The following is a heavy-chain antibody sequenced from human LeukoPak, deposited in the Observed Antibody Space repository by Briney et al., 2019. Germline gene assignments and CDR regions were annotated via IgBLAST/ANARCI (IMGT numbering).Heavy chain of an antibody. D-gene: IGHD3-22*01. CDR1: GFTFTFYA. V-gene: IGHV3-30*02. J-gene: IGHJ4*02. Sequence: PGGSLRLSCAASGFTFTFYAMHWVRQAPGKGLEWVAFIRYDGSNKYYADSVKGRFTISRDNSKNTLYLQMNSLRAEDTAVYYCAKDRAYYYDSSGPPPDYWGQGTLVTVSS. CDR3: AKDRAYYYDSSGPPPDY. CDR2: IRYDGSNK.